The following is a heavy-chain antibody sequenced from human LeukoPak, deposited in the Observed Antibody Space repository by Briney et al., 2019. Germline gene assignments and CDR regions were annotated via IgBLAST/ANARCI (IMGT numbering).Heavy chain of an antibody. V-gene: IGHV4-34*01. CDR3: ARLAGSGSYYYYYGMDV. CDR1: GGSFSGYY. J-gene: IGHJ6*04. D-gene: IGHD6-19*01. Sequence: SETLSLTCAVYGGSFSGYYWSWIRQPPGKGLEWIGEIHHSGSTNYNPSLKSRVTISVDTSKNQFSLKLSSVTAADTAVYYCARLAGSGSYYYYYGMDVWGKGTTVTVSS. CDR2: IHHSGST.